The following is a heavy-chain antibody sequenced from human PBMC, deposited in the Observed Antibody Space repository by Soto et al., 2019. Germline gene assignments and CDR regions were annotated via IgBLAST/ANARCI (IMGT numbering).Heavy chain of an antibody. CDR1: GFTFSNYW. CDR2: INPDGRKT. J-gene: IGHJ4*02. D-gene: IGHD3-9*01. CDR3: ARSYDTLTGSYLSIDH. V-gene: IGHV3-74*01. Sequence: GGSLRLSCTSSGFTFSNYWIHLVRLAPGKGLVWVSRINPDGRKTYYADSVKGRFTISRDNSKNSHSLQMNSLRAEDTAVYFCARSYDTLTGSYLSIDHWGQGARVTVSS.